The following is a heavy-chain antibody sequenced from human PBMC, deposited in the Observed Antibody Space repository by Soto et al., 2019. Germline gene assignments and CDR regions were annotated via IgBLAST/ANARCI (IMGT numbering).Heavy chain of an antibody. Sequence: EVQLVESGGGLVQPGGSLRLSCAASGFTFSSYSMNWVRQAPGKGLEWVSYISSSSSTIYYADSVKGRFTISRDNAKNSLYLQMNRLRDEDTAVYYCERADYPSDGMDVWGQGTTVTVSS. V-gene: IGHV3-48*02. CDR1: GFTFSSYS. J-gene: IGHJ6*02. CDR2: ISSSSSTI. D-gene: IGHD4-17*01. CDR3: ERADYPSDGMDV.